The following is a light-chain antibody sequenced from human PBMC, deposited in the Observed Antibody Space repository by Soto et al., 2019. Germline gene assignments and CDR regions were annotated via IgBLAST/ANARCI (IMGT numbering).Light chain of an antibody. Sequence: DIQLTQSPSFLSAAVGDRVTIICRASQDTSTYLAWYQQKPGKAPKLLIFGAFTLQSGVPSRFSGSGSGTEFTLTSSSLQPEDFAIYYCQHLNYYPYTFGQWTKLEIK. CDR2: GAF. CDR3: QHLNYYPYT. CDR1: QDTSTY. J-gene: IGKJ2*01. V-gene: IGKV1-9*01.